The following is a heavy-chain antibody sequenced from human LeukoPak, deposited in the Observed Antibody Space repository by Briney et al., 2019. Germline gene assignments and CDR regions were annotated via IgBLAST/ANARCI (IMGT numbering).Heavy chain of an antibody. CDR2: IKQDGSEK. V-gene: IGHV3-7*01. J-gene: IGHJ4*02. CDR1: GFTFSSYW. D-gene: IGHD5-12*01. CDR3: ARVDIVATISKYYFDY. Sequence: GGPLRLSCAASGFTFSSYWMSWVRQAPGKGLEWVANIKQDGSEKYYVDSVKGRFTISRDNAKNSLYLQMNSLRAEDTAVYYCARVDIVATISKYYFDYWGQGTLVTVSS.